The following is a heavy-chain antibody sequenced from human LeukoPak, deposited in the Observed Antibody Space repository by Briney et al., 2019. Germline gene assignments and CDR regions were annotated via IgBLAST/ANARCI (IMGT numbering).Heavy chain of an antibody. CDR2: IIPILGIA. Sequence: ASVKVSCKASGGTFSSYAISWVRQAPGQGLEWMGRIIPILGIANYAQKFQGRVTITADKSTSTAYMELSSLRSEDTAVYYCVSLSGSQNPDYWGQGTLVTVSS. CDR1: GGTFSSYA. CDR3: VSLSGSQNPDY. D-gene: IGHD6-19*01. J-gene: IGHJ4*02. V-gene: IGHV1-69*04.